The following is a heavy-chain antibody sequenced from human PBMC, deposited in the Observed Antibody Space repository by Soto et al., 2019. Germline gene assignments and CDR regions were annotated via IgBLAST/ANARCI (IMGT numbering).Heavy chain of an antibody. Sequence: ASVKVSCKASGYTFTSYYMHWVRQAPGQGLEWMGIINPSGGSTSYAQKFQGRVTMTRDTSTSTVYMELSSLRSEDTAAYYCARELSITIFGVVTEALNYFDYWGQGTLVTVSS. CDR2: INPSGGST. CDR3: ARELSITIFGVVTEALNYFDY. J-gene: IGHJ4*02. D-gene: IGHD3-3*01. V-gene: IGHV1-46*01. CDR1: GYTFTSYY.